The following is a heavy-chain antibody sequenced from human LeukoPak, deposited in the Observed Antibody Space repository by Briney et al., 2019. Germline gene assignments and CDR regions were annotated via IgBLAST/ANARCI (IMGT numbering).Heavy chain of an antibody. D-gene: IGHD2-2*01. CDR3: ARGSRVEYYYYYGMDV. V-gene: IGHV3-48*03. Sequence: GGSLRLSCAASGFTFSSYEMNWVRQAPGKGLEWVSYISSSGSTIYYADSVKGRFTISRDNAKNSLYLQMKSLRAEDTAVYYCARGSRVEYYYYYGMDVWGQGTTVTVSS. CDR1: GFTFSSYE. J-gene: IGHJ6*02. CDR2: ISSSGSTI.